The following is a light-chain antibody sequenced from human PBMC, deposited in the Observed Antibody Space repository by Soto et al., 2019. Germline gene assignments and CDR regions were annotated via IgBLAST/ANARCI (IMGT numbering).Light chain of an antibody. J-gene: IGKJ5*01. CDR3: QQFDNLPTT. V-gene: IGKV1-33*01. CDR2: DSS. Sequence: DIQMTQSPSSLSASVGDRVTIICQASQDISNFLNWYQQKPGKAPMLLIYDSSIVETGIPSRLSGSGSGTHFSFTITSLQPEDIAKYYCQQFDNLPTTFGQGTRLEIK. CDR1: QDISNF.